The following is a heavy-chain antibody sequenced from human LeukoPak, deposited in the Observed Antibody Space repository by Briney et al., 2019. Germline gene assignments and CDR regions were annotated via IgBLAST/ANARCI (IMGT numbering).Heavy chain of an antibody. Sequence: ASVKVSCKASGGTFSSYAISWVRQAPGQGLEWMGWINPNSGGTNYAQKFQGWVTMTRDTSISTAYMELSRLRSDDTAVYYCARAQTGIAAPFDIWGQGTMVTVSS. CDR2: INPNSGGT. J-gene: IGHJ3*02. CDR3: ARAQTGIAAPFDI. D-gene: IGHD6-13*01. V-gene: IGHV1-2*04. CDR1: GGTFSSYA.